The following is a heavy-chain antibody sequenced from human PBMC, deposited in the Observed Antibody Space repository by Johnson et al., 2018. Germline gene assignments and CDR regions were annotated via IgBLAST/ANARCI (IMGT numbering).Heavy chain of an antibody. CDR3: AKRWLGYSQH. CDR2: ISYDGSNK. CDR1: GFTFSSYG. V-gene: IGHV3-30*18. D-gene: IGHD5-18*01. Sequence: VQLLESGGGVVQPGRSLRLSCAASGFTFSSYGMHWVRQAPGTGLEWVAVISYDGSNKYSADSVKGRFTNSRDNSKNTLYLQMNSLRAEDTAVYYCAKRWLGYSQHWGQGTLVTVSS. J-gene: IGHJ1*01.